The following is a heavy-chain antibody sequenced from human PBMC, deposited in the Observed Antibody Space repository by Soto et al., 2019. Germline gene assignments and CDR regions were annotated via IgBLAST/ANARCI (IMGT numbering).Heavy chain of an antibody. D-gene: IGHD3-10*01. J-gene: IGHJ5*02. V-gene: IGHV3-21*01. CDR2: ISSSSSYI. CDR3: AIYCYGSGSQPDWFDP. Sequence: EVQLVESGGGLVKPGGSLRLSCAASGFTFSSYSMNWVRQAPGKGLEWVTSISSSSSYIYYADSVKGRFTISRDNAKNSLYLQKNSLRAEDTDVDYCAIYCYGSGSQPDWFDPWGQGTLVTVSS. CDR1: GFTFSSYS.